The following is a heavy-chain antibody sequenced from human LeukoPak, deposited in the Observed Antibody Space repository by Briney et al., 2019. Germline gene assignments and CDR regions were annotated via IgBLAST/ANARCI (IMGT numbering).Heavy chain of an antibody. J-gene: IGHJ4*02. V-gene: IGHV1-18*01. CDR3: ARDRDRGFDY. D-gene: IGHD5-24*01. CDR1: GYTFNTYG. CDR2: IGTENAYT. Sequence: GASVKVSCKASGYTFNTYGISWARQPPGQGLEWMGWIGTENAYTIYAEKFQGRVTLTTDTSTTTVHMELRSLRSDDTAVYYCARDRDRGFDYWGQGSLVTVSS.